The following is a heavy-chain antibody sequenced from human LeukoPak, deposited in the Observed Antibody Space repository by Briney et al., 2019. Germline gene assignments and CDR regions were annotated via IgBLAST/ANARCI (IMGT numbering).Heavy chain of an antibody. Sequence: PSETLSLTCTVAGGSISSGDYYWSWIRQPPGNGLEWIGYIYYSGSTYYNPSLKSRVTISVDTSKNQFSLKLSSVTAADTAVYYCARVSADYYYDSSSDYWGQGTLVTVSS. CDR1: GGSISSGDYY. CDR3: ARVSADYYYDSSSDY. D-gene: IGHD3-22*01. V-gene: IGHV4-30-4*08. J-gene: IGHJ4*02. CDR2: IYYSGST.